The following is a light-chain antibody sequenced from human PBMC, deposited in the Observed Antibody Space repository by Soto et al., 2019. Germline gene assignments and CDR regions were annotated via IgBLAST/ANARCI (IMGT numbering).Light chain of an antibody. CDR3: QQRSNWPIT. V-gene: IGKV3-11*01. Sequence: EILLTQSPGPLALSPGKRATLSCRASQSVSNFLAWYQQKPGQAPRLLIYDTSNRATGIPARFSGSGSGTDFTLTINNLDPEDFAVYYCQQRSNWPITFGQGTRLEIK. J-gene: IGKJ5*01. CDR1: QSVSNF. CDR2: DTS.